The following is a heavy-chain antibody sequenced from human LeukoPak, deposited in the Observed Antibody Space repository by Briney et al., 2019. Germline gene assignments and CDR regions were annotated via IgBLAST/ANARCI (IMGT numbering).Heavy chain of an antibody. CDR3: ARDADFWSGYYLRDY. CDR2: INPHSGGT. Sequence: VASVKVSCKASGYTFTGYYMHWVRQAPGQGLEWMGWINPHSGGTNYAQKFQGRVTMTRDTSISTAYMELSRLRSDDTAVYYCARDADFWSGYYLRDYWGQGTLVTVSS. D-gene: IGHD3-3*01. V-gene: IGHV1-2*02. CDR1: GYTFTGYY. J-gene: IGHJ4*02.